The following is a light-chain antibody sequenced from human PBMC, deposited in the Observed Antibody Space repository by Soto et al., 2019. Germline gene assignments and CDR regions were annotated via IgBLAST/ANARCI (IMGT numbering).Light chain of an antibody. Sequence: EIVLTQSPGTLSLSPRERATLSCRASHSVSSTYLAWYQQKPGQAPRLLIYGASSRATGIPDRFSGSGSGTDLTLTISRLEPEDFAVYYCQQYGSSPPYTFGQGTKLEIK. V-gene: IGKV3-20*01. CDR2: GAS. CDR3: QQYGSSPPYT. J-gene: IGKJ2*01. CDR1: HSVSSTY.